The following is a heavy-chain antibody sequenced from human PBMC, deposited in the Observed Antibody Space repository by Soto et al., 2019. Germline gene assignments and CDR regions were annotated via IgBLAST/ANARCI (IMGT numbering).Heavy chain of an antibody. Sequence: QITLKESGPTLVRPTQTLTLTCTFSGFSLSTGGMGVGWIRQPPGKALEWLASIHWNDDKRCSPSLESRLTITKDTSKNQVVLTMTNMDPVDTATYYCAYNPRYYSDSKGQKAGAFDLWGQGTLVTVSS. CDR3: AYNPRYYSDSKGQKAGAFDL. V-gene: IGHV2-5*01. J-gene: IGHJ3*01. CDR1: GFSLSTGGMG. CDR2: IHWNDDK. D-gene: IGHD3-22*01.